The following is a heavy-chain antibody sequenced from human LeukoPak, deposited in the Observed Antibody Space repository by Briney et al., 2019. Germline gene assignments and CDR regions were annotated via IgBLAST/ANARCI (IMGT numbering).Heavy chain of an antibody. CDR1: GFTVTSKY. D-gene: IGHD1-26*01. CDR3: ATISGSFEYLDY. CDR2: IYSGGGT. J-gene: IGHJ4*02. V-gene: IGHV3-66*01. Sequence: PGGSLRLSCAVSGFTVTSKYMAWVRQAPGKGLEWVSAIYSGGGTYYADSVRNRFIISRDKSQTTLHLQMNNVRVDDTAVYYCATISGSFEYLDYWGQGTLVTVSS.